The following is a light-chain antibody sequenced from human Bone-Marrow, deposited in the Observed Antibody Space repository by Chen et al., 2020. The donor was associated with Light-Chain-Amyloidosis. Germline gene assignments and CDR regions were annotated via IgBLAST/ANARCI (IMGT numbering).Light chain of an antibody. J-gene: IGLJ3*02. CDR1: NIVRKN. V-gene: IGLV3-9*01. CDR2: RDT. Sequence: SYELTQPVSVSVALGPTARITCGGNNIVRKNVYWYQQKSGLAPILVIYRDTYRPSGVPERISGSNSGNTATLTISRVEAGDEADYYCQVWDRSSDRPVFGGGTKLTVL. CDR3: QVWDRSSDRPV.